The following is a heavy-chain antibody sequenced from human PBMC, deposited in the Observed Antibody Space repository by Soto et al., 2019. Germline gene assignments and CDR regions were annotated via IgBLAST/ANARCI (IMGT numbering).Heavy chain of an antibody. V-gene: IGHV4-30-4*01. CDR3: ALTGYYDVDY. D-gene: IGHD3-9*01. Sequence: YWSWIRQPPGKGLEWIGCIYYSGYTYYNPSLKSRVTMSVDTSKNQFSLKLSSVTAADTAVYYCALTGYYDVDYWGQGTLVTVSS. CDR1: Y. CDR2: IYYSGYT. J-gene: IGHJ4*02.